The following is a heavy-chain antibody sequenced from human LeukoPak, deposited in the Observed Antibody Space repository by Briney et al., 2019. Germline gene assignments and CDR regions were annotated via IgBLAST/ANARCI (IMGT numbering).Heavy chain of an antibody. V-gene: IGHV3-21*01. Sequence: GGTLRLSCALSGITFSNHGMNWVRQAPGKGLEWVSSISSSSSYIYYADSVKGRFTISRDNAKNSLYLQMNSLRAEDTAVYYCARDCSGGSCFPYYYYYMDVWGKGTTVTVSS. CDR3: ARDCSGGSCFPYYYYYMDV. J-gene: IGHJ6*03. CDR2: ISSSSSYI. D-gene: IGHD2-15*01. CDR1: GITFSNHG.